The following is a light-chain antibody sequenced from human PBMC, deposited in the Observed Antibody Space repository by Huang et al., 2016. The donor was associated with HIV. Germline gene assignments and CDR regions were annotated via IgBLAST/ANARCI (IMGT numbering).Light chain of an antibody. CDR3: QQYLTSPLT. Sequence: EIVLTQSPGTLSLSPGESAALSCRASQNITNNLLAWYQQKSGQAPRLLISGASSRAIGIPDRFSGSGSGTDFTLIISRLEPQDSAVFYCQQYLTSPLTFGGGTNVEI. CDR2: GAS. CDR1: QNITNNL. J-gene: IGKJ4*01. V-gene: IGKV3-20*01.